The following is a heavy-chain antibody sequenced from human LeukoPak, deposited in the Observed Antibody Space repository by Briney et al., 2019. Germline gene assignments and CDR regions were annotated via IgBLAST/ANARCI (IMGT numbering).Heavy chain of an antibody. J-gene: IGHJ4*02. V-gene: IGHV3-30*18. Sequence: GGSLRLSCAASGFTFSSYGMHWVRQAPGKGLEWVAVISYDGSNKYYANSVKGRFTISRDNSKNTLYLQMNSLRAEDTAVYYCAKELCGGDCYYFDYWGQGTLVTVSS. CDR1: GFTFSSYG. CDR3: AKELCGGDCYYFDY. D-gene: IGHD2-21*02. CDR2: ISYDGSNK.